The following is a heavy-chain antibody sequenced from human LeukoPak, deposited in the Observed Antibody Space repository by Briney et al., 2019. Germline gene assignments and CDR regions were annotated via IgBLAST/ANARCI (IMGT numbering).Heavy chain of an antibody. CDR3: AKVRIAAAVRDAFDI. Sequence: PGGSLRLSCAASGFTFSSYGMHWVRQAPGKGLEWVAFIRYDGSNKYYADSVKGRFTISRDNSKNTLYLQMNSLRAEDTAVYYCAKVRIAAAVRDAFDIWGQGTMVTVSS. V-gene: IGHV3-30*02. CDR1: GFTFSSYG. CDR2: IRYDGSNK. D-gene: IGHD6-13*01. J-gene: IGHJ3*02.